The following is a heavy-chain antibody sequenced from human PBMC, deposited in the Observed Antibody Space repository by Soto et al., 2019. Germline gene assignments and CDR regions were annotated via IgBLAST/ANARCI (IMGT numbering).Heavy chain of an antibody. CDR3: ARGSSSWFGDQLSY. D-gene: IGHD3-10*01. CDR2: ISAYNGKT. J-gene: IGHJ4*02. Sequence: QVQLVQSGAEVKKPGASVKVSCKASGYTFTSYGLSWVRQAPGQGLEWMGWISAYNGKTNYAEKLQGRGTMTTDTSTTEAYIGRRSRRSDDTAGYYCARGSSSWFGDQLSYWGQGTLVNVSS. CDR1: GYTFTSYG. V-gene: IGHV1-18*01.